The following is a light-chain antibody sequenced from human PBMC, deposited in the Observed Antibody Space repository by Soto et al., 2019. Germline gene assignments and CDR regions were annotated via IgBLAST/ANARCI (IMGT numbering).Light chain of an antibody. Sequence: DIQMTQSPSSLSASVGDRVTIACRASQGISIYLAWYQQKPGKVPQLLIYDASTLQSGVPSRFSGSGSGTDFTLTISGLQPEDVATYYCQQYNNWPPYTFGQGTKLEIK. CDR1: QGISIY. CDR2: DAS. CDR3: QQYNNWPPYT. J-gene: IGKJ2*01. V-gene: IGKV1-27*01.